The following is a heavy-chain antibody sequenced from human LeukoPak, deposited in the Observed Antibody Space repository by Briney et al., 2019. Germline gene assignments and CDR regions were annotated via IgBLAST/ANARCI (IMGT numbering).Heavy chain of an antibody. J-gene: IGHJ6*03. D-gene: IGHD3-3*01. V-gene: IGHV3-7*01. CDR3: ARDGTFGEPIYHHFMDV. Sequence: GGSLRLSCAASGFTFSTYWMNWVRQAPGKGLEWVANIKENGNDKYYVDSVKGRFTISRDNGKNSLYLQMNSLRAEDTAVYYCARDGTFGEPIYHHFMDVWGKGTTVTVSS. CDR2: IKENGNDK. CDR1: GFTFSTYW.